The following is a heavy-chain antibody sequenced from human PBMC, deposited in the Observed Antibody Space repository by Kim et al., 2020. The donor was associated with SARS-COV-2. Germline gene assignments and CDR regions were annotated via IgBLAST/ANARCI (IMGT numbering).Heavy chain of an antibody. Sequence: ASVKVSCKASGYTFTSYAMHWVRQAPGQRLEWMGWINAGNGNTKYSQKFQGRATITRDTSASTAYMELSSLRSEDTAVYYCARDTRSNVLLWFGELFVGMDVCGQETTVTVSS. CDR3: ARDTRSNVLLWFGELFVGMDV. J-gene: IGHJ6*02. CDR2: INAGNGNT. CDR1: GYTFTSYA. D-gene: IGHD3-10*01. V-gene: IGHV1-3*01.